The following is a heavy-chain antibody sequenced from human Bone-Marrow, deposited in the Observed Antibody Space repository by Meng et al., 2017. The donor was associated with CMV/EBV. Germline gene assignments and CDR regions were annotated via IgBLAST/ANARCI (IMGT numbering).Heavy chain of an antibody. D-gene: IGHD2-21*01. Sequence: GESLKISCAASGFTFSSYSMNWVRQAPGKGLEWVSSISSSGTYIYYADSVKGRFTISRDNAQNSLYLQMNSLRAEDTAVYYCARDVSPRSSAYFAIYYFYALGVWGQGTTVTGSS. J-gene: IGHJ6*02. CDR1: GFTFSSYS. CDR3: ARDVSPRSSAYFAIYYFYALGV. CDR2: ISSSGTYI. V-gene: IGHV3-21*01.